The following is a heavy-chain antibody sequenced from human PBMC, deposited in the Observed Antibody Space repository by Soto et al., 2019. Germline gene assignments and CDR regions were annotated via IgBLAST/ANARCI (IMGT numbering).Heavy chain of an antibody. D-gene: IGHD5-18*01. V-gene: IGHV3-23*01. CDR1: GFTFSSYA. J-gene: IGHJ4*02. CDR3: AKGRPGIRTVMVDY. CDR2: ISGSGGST. Sequence: GGSLRLSCAASGFTFSSYAMSWVRQAPGKGLEWVSAISGSGGSTYYADSVKGRFTISRDNSKNTLYLQMNSLRAEGTAVYYCAKGRPGIRTVMVDYWGQGTLVTFSS.